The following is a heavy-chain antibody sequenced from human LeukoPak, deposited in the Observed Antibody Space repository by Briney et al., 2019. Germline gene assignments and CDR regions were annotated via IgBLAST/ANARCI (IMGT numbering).Heavy chain of an antibody. V-gene: IGHV3-48*03. CDR1: GFTFSTYE. CDR2: ISPSGSTI. CDR3: AKALFGSGSYYFDY. J-gene: IGHJ4*02. Sequence: GGSLRLSCAASGFTFSTYEMSWVRQAPGKGLEWVSYISPSGSTIHYADSVKGRFSISRDNAKNSLYLQMNSLRAEDTAVYYCAKALFGSGSYYFDYWGQGTLVTVSS. D-gene: IGHD3-10*01.